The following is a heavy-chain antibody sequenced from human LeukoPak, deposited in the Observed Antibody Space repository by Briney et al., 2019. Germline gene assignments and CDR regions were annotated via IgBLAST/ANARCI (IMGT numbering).Heavy chain of an antibody. J-gene: IGHJ4*02. V-gene: IGHV3-21*01. CDR1: GFTFSSYG. Sequence: KPGGSLRLSCAASGFTFSSYGMNWVRQAPGKGLEWVSSISSSSSYIYYADSVKGRFTISRDNAKNSLYLQMNSLRAEDTAVYYCARDFYGDYPSRYFDYWGQGTLVTVSS. CDR3: ARDFYGDYPSRYFDY. D-gene: IGHD4-17*01. CDR2: ISSSSSYI.